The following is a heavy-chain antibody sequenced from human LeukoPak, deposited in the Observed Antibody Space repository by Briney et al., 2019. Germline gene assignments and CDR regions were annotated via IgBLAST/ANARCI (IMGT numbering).Heavy chain of an antibody. V-gene: IGHV4-39*07. Sequence: SETLSLTCTVSGGSISSSSYYWGWIRQPPGKGLEWIGSIYYSGSTCYNPSLKSRVTISVDTSKNQFSLKLSSVTAADTAVYYCARDLRAAYWGQGTLVTVSS. D-gene: IGHD3-16*01. CDR1: GGSISSSSYY. J-gene: IGHJ4*02. CDR3: ARDLRAAY. CDR2: IYYSGST.